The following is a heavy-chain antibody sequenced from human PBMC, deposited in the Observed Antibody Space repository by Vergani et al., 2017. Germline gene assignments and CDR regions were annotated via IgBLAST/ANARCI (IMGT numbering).Heavy chain of an antibody. D-gene: IGHD2-2*01. V-gene: IGHV1-69*01. CDR2: SIPICGTA. J-gene: IGHJ6*03. CDR3: ARDTAWTSCYSGCYYYMDV. CDR1: GGTFSSYA. Sequence: QVQLVQSGAEVKKPGSSVKVSCKASGGTFSSYAISWVRQAPGQGLEWMGGSIPICGTANYAQKFQGRVTITADESTSTAYMERSSLRYEDTAVYDCARDTAWTSCYSGCYYYMDVWGKGSTGTGSS.